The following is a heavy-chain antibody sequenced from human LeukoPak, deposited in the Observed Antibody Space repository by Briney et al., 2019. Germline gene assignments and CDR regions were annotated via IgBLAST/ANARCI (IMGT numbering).Heavy chain of an antibody. Sequence: GGTLRLSCAASGFTFSSNGMSWVRQAPGKGLEWVSTITGSGGNTYYAASVKGRFTISRDNSKKSLYLQMNGLRPDDTALYYCAREGAIVGNAFDLWGLGTMVIVSS. V-gene: IGHV3-23*01. D-gene: IGHD3-16*02. CDR2: ITGSGGNT. CDR1: GFTFSSNG. CDR3: AREGAIVGNAFDL. J-gene: IGHJ3*01.